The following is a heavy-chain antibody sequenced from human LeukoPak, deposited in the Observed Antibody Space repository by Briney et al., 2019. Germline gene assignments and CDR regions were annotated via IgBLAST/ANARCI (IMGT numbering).Heavy chain of an antibody. Sequence: SETLSLTCTVSGGSISSSSYYWGWIRQPPGKGLEWIGSIYYSGSTYYNPSLKSRVTISVDTSKNQFSLKLSSVTAADTAVYYCARQGFGELYAFDIWGQGTMVTVSS. CDR3: ARQGFGELYAFDI. CDR2: IYYSGST. V-gene: IGHV4-39*07. J-gene: IGHJ3*02. CDR1: GGSISSSSYY. D-gene: IGHD3-10*01.